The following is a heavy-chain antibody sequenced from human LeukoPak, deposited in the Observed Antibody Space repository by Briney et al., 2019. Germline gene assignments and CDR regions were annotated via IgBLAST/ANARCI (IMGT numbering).Heavy chain of an antibody. V-gene: IGHV1-2*06. Sequence: ASVKVSCKASGYTFTGYYMHWVRQAPGQGLEWMGRINPNRGGTNYAQKFQGRVTMTRDTSISTAYMELSRLRSDDTAVYYCARTLTYYYDSSGYLLRAQNDYWGQGTLVTVSS. CDR3: ARTLTYYYDSSGYLLRAQNDY. CDR2: INPNRGGT. CDR1: GYTFTGYY. D-gene: IGHD3-22*01. J-gene: IGHJ4*02.